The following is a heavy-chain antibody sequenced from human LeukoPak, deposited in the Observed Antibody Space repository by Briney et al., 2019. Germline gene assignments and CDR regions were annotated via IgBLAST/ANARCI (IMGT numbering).Heavy chain of an antibody. J-gene: IGHJ4*02. CDR2: IKQDGSEK. Sequence: GGSLRLSCAASGFIFSSYWMSWVRQAPGKGLEWVANIKQDGSEKYHVDSVKGRFTISRDNAKNSLYLQMNSLRAEDTAVYYCARAGGLDYWGQGTLVTVSS. D-gene: IGHD3-16*01. CDR3: ARAGGLDY. V-gene: IGHV3-7*04. CDR1: GFIFSSYW.